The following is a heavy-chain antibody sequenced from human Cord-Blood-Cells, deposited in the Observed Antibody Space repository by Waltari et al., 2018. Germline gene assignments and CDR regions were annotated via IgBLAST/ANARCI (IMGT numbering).Heavy chain of an antibody. D-gene: IGHD3-10*01. CDR1: GGSISSSY. CDR2: IYTSGST. V-gene: IGHV4-4*07. Sequence: QVQLQESGPGLVKPSETLSLTCTVSGGSISSSYWSWIRQPAGKGLEWMGLIYTSGSTNYTPSLKSRVTMSVDTSNNQFSLKLSSVTAADTAVYYCARAYGSGSYFDYWGQGTLVTVSS. CDR3: ARAYGSGSYFDY. J-gene: IGHJ4*02.